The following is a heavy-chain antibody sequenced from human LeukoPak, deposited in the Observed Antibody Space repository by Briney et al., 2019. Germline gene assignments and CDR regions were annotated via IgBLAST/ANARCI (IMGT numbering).Heavy chain of an antibody. CDR3: ARYALWPGAGRPNWFDP. D-gene: IGHD3-10*01. CDR1: GGSISSSSYY. J-gene: IGHJ5*02. Sequence: SETLSLTCTVSGGSISSSSYYWGWIRQPPGKGLEWIGSIYYSGSTYYNPSLKSRVTISVDTSKNQFSLKLGSVTAADTAVYYCARYALWPGAGRPNWFDPWGQGTLVTVSS. V-gene: IGHV4-39*07. CDR2: IYYSGST.